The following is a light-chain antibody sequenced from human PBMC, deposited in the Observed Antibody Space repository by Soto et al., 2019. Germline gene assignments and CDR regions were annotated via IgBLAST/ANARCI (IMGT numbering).Light chain of an antibody. J-gene: IGKJ1*01. CDR1: QSLKSSY. V-gene: IGKV3-20*01. CDR2: GAS. CDR3: QQFGSSPWT. Sequence: EIVLTQSPGTLSLSPGERATLSCGASQSLKSSYFAWYQQKPGQAPRLLIYGASSRATGIPDRFSGSGSGTDFTLTISRLEPEDFAVYYCQQFGSSPWTFGQGTKVDIK.